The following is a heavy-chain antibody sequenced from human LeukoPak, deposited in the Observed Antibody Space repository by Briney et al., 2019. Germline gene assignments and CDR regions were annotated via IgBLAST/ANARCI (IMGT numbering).Heavy chain of an antibody. J-gene: IGHJ4*02. Sequence: GGSLRLSCAASRFIFSNYAMHWVRQAPGKGLDWVAVISYHGRDQFYADSVKDRFTISRDSSKDTLYLQMNSLRTEDTAVYYCVRQDCSGGSCYLDYWGQGTLVTVSS. V-gene: IGHV3-30*04. CDR2: ISYHGRDQ. CDR1: RFIFSNYA. D-gene: IGHD2-15*01. CDR3: VRQDCSGGSCYLDY.